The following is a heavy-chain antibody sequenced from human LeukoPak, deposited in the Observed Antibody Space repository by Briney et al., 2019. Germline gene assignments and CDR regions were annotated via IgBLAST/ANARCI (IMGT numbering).Heavy chain of an antibody. V-gene: IGHV4-34*01. CDR2: INHSGST. Sequence: SVTLSLTCAVYGGSFSGYYWSWIRQPPGKGLEWIGEINHSGSTNYNPSLKSRVTISVDTSKNQFSLKLSSVTAADTAVYYCARPKRGRAIAAAAAWFDPWGQGTLVTVSS. CDR1: GGSFSGYY. D-gene: IGHD6-13*01. CDR3: ARPKRGRAIAAAAAWFDP. J-gene: IGHJ5*02.